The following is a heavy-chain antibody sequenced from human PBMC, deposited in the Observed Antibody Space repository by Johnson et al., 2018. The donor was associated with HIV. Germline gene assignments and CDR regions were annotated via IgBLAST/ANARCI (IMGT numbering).Heavy chain of an antibody. CDR1: GFTFSSYG. CDR2: IWYDGSNK. CDR3: ARDRGYDAFDI. Sequence: QVQLVESGGGVVQPGRSLRLSCVASGFTFSSYGMHWVRQAPGKGLEWVAVIWYDGSNKYYADSVKGRFTISRDNSKNTLYLQMNSLRAEDTAVYFCARDRGYDAFDIWGQGTMVTVSS. D-gene: IGHD3-22*01. J-gene: IGHJ3*02. V-gene: IGHV3-33*08.